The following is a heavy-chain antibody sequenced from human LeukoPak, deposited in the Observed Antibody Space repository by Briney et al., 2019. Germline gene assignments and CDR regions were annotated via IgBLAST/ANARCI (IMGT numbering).Heavy chain of an antibody. V-gene: IGHV3-23*01. CDR1: VFIFSNYA. CDR3: AKDRGPRIVVVPAATFDY. CDR2: ISGSGGST. Sequence: PWGSLPLSCPGSVFIFSNYAWSWVRQPPGRGLEWVSAISGSGGSTYYADSVKGRFTISRDNSKNTLYLQMNSLRAEDTAVYYCAKDRGPRIVVVPAATFDYWGQGTLVTVSS. J-gene: IGHJ4*02. D-gene: IGHD2-2*01.